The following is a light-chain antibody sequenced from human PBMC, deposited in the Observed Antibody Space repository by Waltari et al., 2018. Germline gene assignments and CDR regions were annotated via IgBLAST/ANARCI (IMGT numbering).Light chain of an antibody. CDR1: ENINKW. CDR2: RAS. CDR3: QQFNSYPWK. Sequence: DIQMTQSPSTLSASVGDRVTITCRASENINKWLAWFQQKPGTAPNLLIYRASYLESGIPSRFSGSGFGTEFTLTISSLQPDDFATYYCQQFNSYPWKFGQGTKVEIK. J-gene: IGKJ1*01. V-gene: IGKV1-5*03.